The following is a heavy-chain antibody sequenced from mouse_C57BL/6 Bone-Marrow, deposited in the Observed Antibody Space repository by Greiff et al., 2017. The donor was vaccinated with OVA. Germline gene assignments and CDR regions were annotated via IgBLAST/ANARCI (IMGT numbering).Heavy chain of an antibody. CDR2: IDPENGDT. CDR3: TIDGVAY. CDR1: GFNIKDDY. V-gene: IGHV14-4*01. Sequence: VQLKQSGAELVRPGASVKLSCTASGFNIKDDYMHWVKQRPEQGLEWIGWIDPENGDTAYASKFQGKATITADTSSNTAYLQLSSLTSEDTAVYYCTIDGVAYWGQGTLVTVSA. J-gene: IGHJ3*01.